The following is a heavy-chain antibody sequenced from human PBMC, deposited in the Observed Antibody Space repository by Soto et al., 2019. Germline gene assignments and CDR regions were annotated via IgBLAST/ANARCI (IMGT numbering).Heavy chain of an antibody. CDR3: ARDPPSSITMVRGRVEGWFDP. D-gene: IGHD3-10*01. CDR2: INAGNGNT. V-gene: IGHV1-3*01. J-gene: IGHJ5*02. Sequence: VKVSCKASGYTFTSYAMHWVRQAPGQRLEWMGWINAGNGNTKYSQKFQGRVTITRDTSASTAYMELSSLRSEDTAVYYCARDPPSSITMVRGRVEGWFDPWGQGTLVTVSS. CDR1: GYTFTSYA.